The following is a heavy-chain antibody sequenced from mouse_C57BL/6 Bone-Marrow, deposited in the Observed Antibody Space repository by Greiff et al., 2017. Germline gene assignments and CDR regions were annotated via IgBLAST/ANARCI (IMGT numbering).Heavy chain of an antibody. CDR3: ARFSHYYGSSYSY. D-gene: IGHD1-1*01. V-gene: IGHV1-81*01. Sequence: VQVVESGAELARPGASVKLSCKASGYTFTSYGISWVKQRTGQGLEWIGEIYPRSGNTYYNEKFKGKATLTADKSSSTAYMELRSLTSEDSAVYFCARFSHYYGSSYSYWGQGTTLTVSS. CDR2: IYPRSGNT. J-gene: IGHJ2*01. CDR1: GYTFTSYG.